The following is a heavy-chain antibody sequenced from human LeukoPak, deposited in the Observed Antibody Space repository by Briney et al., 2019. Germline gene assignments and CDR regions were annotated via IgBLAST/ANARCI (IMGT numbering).Heavy chain of an antibody. CDR1: GFTFSSYA. CDR3: ARDQEMKPDY. Sequence: GRSLRLSCAASGFTFSSYAMHWVRQAPGKGLEWVAVISYDGSNKYYADSVKGRFTISRDNSKNTLYLQMNSLRAEDTAVYYCARDQEMKPDYWGQGTLVTVSS. J-gene: IGHJ4*02. CDR2: ISYDGSNK. D-gene: IGHD5-24*01. V-gene: IGHV3-30*04.